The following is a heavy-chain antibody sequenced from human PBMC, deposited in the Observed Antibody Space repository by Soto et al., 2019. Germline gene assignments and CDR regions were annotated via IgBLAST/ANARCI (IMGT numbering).Heavy chain of an antibody. CDR2: INPYNGNT. D-gene: IGHD2-8*01. CDR1: GYTFTSYG. CDR3: ARDPYCINDVCFAGNWFDP. V-gene: IGHV1-18*04. J-gene: IGHJ5*02. Sequence: QVQLVQSGAEVKKPGASVKVSCKASGYTFTSYGIRWVRQAPGQGLEWLGWINPYNGNTNYAQKVQGRVTMTTDTSTSTAYMELRSLRSDDTAVYYCARDPYCINDVCFAGNWFDPWGQGTLVTVSS.